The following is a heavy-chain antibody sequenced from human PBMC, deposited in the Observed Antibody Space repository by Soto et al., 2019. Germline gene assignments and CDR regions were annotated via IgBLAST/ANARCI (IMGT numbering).Heavy chain of an antibody. CDR3: ARDWGTGFYPIDS. CDR2: IYHSGST. D-gene: IGHD6-19*01. Sequence: PSETLSLTCAVSGYSISTGFNWAWIRQPPGKGLEWIGSIYHSGSTYYNLSLKSRVTISSDASKNQISLKLSSVTAADTALYYCARDWGTGFYPIDSWGQGTLVTVSS. J-gene: IGHJ4*02. V-gene: IGHV4-38-2*02. CDR1: GYSISTGFN.